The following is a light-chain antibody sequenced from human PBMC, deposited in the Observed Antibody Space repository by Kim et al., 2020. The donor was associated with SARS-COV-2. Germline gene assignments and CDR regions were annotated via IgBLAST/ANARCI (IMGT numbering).Light chain of an antibody. CDR3: QSYDSATVV. V-gene: IGLV6-57*03. J-gene: IGLJ2*01. Sequence: GHTVTISCTRTSGSFDSNHVQGYQQRPGSAPTNVIYQDNLRPSGVPDRFSGSIDSSSNSASLTISGLKTEDEAVYYCQSYDSATVVFGEGTQLTVL. CDR2: QDN. CDR1: SGSFDSNH.